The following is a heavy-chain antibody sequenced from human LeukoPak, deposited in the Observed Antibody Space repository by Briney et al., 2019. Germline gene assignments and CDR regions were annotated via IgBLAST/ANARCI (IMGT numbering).Heavy chain of an antibody. CDR3: ARAPYYDILTGYYQSGPFDY. Sequence: ASVKVSCTASGYTFTSYAMHWVRQAPGQRLEWMGWINAGNGNTKYSQKFQGRVTITRDTSASTAYMELSSLRSEDTAVYYCARAPYYDILTGYYQSGPFDYWGQGTLVTVSS. D-gene: IGHD3-9*01. J-gene: IGHJ4*02. V-gene: IGHV1-3*01. CDR1: GYTFTSYA. CDR2: INAGNGNT.